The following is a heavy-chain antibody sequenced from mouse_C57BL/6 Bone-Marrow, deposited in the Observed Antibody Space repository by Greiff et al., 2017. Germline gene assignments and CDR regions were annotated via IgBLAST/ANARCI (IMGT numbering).Heavy chain of an antibody. CDR2: INPNNGGT. CDR3: ARSDYCYGSSYLLYYAMDD. J-gene: IGHJ4*01. V-gene: IGHV1-18*01. Sequence: EVQLQESGPELVKPGASVKIPCTASGYTFTDYNMDWVKQSHGKSLEWIGDINPNNGGTIYNQQFKGKATLTVYKSSSTAYMVLRSLTSEGTAVYDCARSDYCYGSSYLLYYAMDDWGQGTSVTVSS. D-gene: IGHD1-1*01. CDR1: GYTFTDYN.